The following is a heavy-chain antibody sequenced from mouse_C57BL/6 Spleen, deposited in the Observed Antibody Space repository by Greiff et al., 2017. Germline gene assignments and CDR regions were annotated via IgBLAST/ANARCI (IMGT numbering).Heavy chain of an antibody. Sequence: VQGVESGPELVKPGASVKISCKASGYAFSSSWMNWVKQRPGKGLEWIGRIYPGDGDTNYNGKFKGKATLTADKSSSTAYMQLSSLTSEDSAVYFCARSYYGNYGDYWGQGTTLTVSS. D-gene: IGHD2-1*01. V-gene: IGHV1-82*01. CDR2: IYPGDGDT. CDR1: GYAFSSSW. J-gene: IGHJ2*01. CDR3: ARSYYGNYGDY.